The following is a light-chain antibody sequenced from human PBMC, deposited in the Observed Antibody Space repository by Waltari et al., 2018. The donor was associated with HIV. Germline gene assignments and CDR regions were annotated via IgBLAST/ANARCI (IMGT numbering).Light chain of an antibody. V-gene: IGKV1-17*01. CDR2: AAS. Sequence: DIQMTQSPPSLSASVGDRVTITCRASQGIRDALAWYQQKPGQAPQRLIYAASTLQSGVPSRFSGSGSGTEFTLTVSSLQPEDFATYFCLQHSTYPFTFGPGTKVDIK. CDR3: LQHSTYPFT. CDR1: QGIRDA. J-gene: IGKJ3*01.